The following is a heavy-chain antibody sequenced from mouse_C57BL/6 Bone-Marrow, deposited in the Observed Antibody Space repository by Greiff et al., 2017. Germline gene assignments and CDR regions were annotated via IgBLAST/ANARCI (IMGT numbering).Heavy chain of an antibody. J-gene: IGHJ3*01. Sequence: EVQLVESGGDLVKPGGSLKLSCAASGFTFSSYGMSWVRQTPDKSLEWVATISSGGSYTYYPDSVKGRFTISRDNAKNTLYLQMSSLKSEDTAMYYCARPYGSPWFDYWGQGTLVTVSA. CDR3: ARPYGSPWFDY. CDR1: GFTFSSYG. CDR2: ISSGGSYT. V-gene: IGHV5-6*01. D-gene: IGHD1-1*01.